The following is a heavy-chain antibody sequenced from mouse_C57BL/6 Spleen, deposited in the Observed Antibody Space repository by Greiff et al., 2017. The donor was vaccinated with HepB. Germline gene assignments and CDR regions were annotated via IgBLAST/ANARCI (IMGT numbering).Heavy chain of an antibody. V-gene: IGHV1-64*01. CDR3: ARLEYYGTRVDYAMDY. CDR1: GYTFTSYW. Sequence: QVQLQQPGAELVKPGASVKLSCKASGYTFTSYWMHWVKQRPGQGLEWIGMIHPNSGSTNYNEKFKSKATLTVDKSSSTAYMQLSSLTSEDSAVYYCARLEYYGTRVDYAMDYWGQGTSVTVSS. D-gene: IGHD1-1*01. J-gene: IGHJ4*01. CDR2: IHPNSGST.